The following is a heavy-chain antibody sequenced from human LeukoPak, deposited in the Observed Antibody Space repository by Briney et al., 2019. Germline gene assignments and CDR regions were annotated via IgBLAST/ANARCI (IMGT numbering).Heavy chain of an antibody. D-gene: IGHD3-16*01. CDR3: ARTGGSSLYNWFDP. CDR2: ISSSSSYI. Sequence: PGGSLRLSCAASGFTFSSYSMNWVRQAPGKGLEWVSSISSSSSYIYYADSVKGRFTISRDNAKNSLYLQMNSLRAEDTAVYYCARTGGSSLYNWFDPWGQGTLVTVSS. J-gene: IGHJ5*02. V-gene: IGHV3-21*01. CDR1: GFTFSSYS.